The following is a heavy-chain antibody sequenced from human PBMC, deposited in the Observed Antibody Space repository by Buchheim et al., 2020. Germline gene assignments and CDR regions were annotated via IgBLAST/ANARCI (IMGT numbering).Heavy chain of an antibody. D-gene: IGHD2-15*01. CDR1: GFTFSSYG. CDR2: ISYDGSNK. J-gene: IGHJ4*02. Sequence: QVQLVESGGGVVQPGRSLRLSCAASGFTFSSYGMHWVRQAPGKGLEWVAVISYDGSNKYYADSVKGRFTISRDNSKNTLYLQMNSLRAEDTAVYYCAKAQKDDWSGGSCYFIGIDYWGQGTL. CDR3: AKAQKDDWSGGSCYFIGIDY. V-gene: IGHV3-30*18.